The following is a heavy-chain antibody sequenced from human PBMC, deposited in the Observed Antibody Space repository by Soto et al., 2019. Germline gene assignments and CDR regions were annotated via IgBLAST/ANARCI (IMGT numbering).Heavy chain of an antibody. CDR3: ARGSIVATILFDP. Sequence: SETLSLTCTVSGGSISSYYWNWIRQPPGKGLEWIGYIYYSGSTKYNPSLKSRVTISVDTSKNQISLKLSSVTAADTAVYYCARGSIVATILFDPWGQGTLVTVSS. CDR1: GGSISSYY. D-gene: IGHD5-12*01. J-gene: IGHJ5*02. V-gene: IGHV4-59*01. CDR2: IYYSGST.